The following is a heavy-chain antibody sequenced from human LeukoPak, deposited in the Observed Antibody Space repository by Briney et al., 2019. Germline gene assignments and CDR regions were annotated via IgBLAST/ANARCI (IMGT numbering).Heavy chain of an antibody. CDR2: INHSGST. CDR3: ARGRRWGSSGWPFDY. V-gene: IGHV4-34*01. D-gene: IGHD6-19*01. Sequence: PSETLSLTCAVYGGSFSGYYWSWIRQPPGKGLEWIGEINHSGSTNYNPSLKSRVTISVDTSKNQFSLKLSSVTAADTAVYYCARGRRWGSSGWPFDYWGQGTLVTVSS. CDR1: GGSFSGYY. J-gene: IGHJ4*02.